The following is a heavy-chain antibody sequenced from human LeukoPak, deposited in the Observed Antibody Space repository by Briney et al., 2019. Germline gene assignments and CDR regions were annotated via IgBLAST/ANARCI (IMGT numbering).Heavy chain of an antibody. CDR3: AKDHLQQLPLGLDY. D-gene: IGHD6-13*01. CDR1: GFTFSSYG. J-gene: IGHJ4*02. CDR2: ISYDGSNK. V-gene: IGHV3-30*18. Sequence: GRSLRLSCAASGFTFSSYGMHWVRQAPGKGLEWVAVISYDGSNKYYADSVKGRFTISRDNSKNTLYLQMNSLRAEDTAVYYCAKDHLQQLPLGLDYWGQGTLVTVSS.